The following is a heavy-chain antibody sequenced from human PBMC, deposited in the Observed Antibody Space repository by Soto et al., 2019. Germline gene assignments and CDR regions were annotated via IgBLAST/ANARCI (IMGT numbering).Heavy chain of an antibody. J-gene: IGHJ6*02. CDR1: GGSISSHY. CDR2: IYYRGST. D-gene: IGHD1-26*01. CDR3: ARDGREASGIDV. V-gene: IGHV4-59*11. Sequence: SETLSLTCTVSGGSISSHYWSWVRQAPGKGLEWIGHIYYRGSTTYNPSLRSRSTISVDTSNNQFSLKLNSVTTADTAVYYCARDGREASGIDVWGQGTQVTVSS.